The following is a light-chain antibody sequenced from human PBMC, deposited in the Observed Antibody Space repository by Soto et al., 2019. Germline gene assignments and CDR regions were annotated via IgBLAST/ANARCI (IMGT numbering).Light chain of an antibody. V-gene: IGLV2-11*01. J-gene: IGLJ2*01. CDR2: AVS. CDR3: CSYAGSYVV. Sequence: QSALTQPRSVSGSPGQSVTISCTGTSSDVGGYNYVSWYQQHPGKAPKLMIYAVSKRPSGVPGRFSGSKSGNTASLTISGLQAEDEADYYCCSYAGSYVVFGGGTKLTVL. CDR1: SSDVGGYNY.